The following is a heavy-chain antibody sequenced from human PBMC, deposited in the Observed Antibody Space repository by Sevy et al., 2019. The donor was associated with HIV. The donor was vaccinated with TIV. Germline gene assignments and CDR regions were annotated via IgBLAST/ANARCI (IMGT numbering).Heavy chain of an antibody. V-gene: IGHV3-48*03. CDR3: ARDLPPSATTVAHFDF. J-gene: IGHJ4*02. CDR2: ISNSGTTI. Sequence: GGSLRLSCAPSGFTFSSYEMSWVRQAPGKGLEWVSYISNSGTTIYYSDSVKGRFTISRDNARNSLYLQMNSLRAEDTAIYYCARDLPPSATTVAHFDFWGQGTLVTVSS. CDR1: GFTFSSYE. D-gene: IGHD4-17*01.